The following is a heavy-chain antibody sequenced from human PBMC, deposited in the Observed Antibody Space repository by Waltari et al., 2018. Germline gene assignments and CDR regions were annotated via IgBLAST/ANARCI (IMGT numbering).Heavy chain of an antibody. Sequence: EVQLVESGGGLIQPGGSLRLSCAASGLTVSRNYLSRVRQAPGKGLEWVSVIYSGGSTYYADSVKGRFTISRDNSKNTLYLQMNSLRAEDTAVYYCARSAMVVTQTYDYWGQGTLVTVSS. CDR2: IYSGGST. D-gene: IGHD2-15*01. CDR1: GLTVSRNY. CDR3: ARSAMVVTQTYDY. V-gene: IGHV3-53*01. J-gene: IGHJ4*02.